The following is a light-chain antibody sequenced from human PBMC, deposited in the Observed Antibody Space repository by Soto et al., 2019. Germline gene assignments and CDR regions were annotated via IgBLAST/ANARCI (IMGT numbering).Light chain of an antibody. CDR1: SSDVGGYNY. CDR2: DVS. CDR3: SSYTSTSTPYV. Sequence: QSVLTQPASVSGSPGQSITISCTGTSSDVGGYNYVSWYQQHPGKAPKVMIYDVSNRPSGVSNRFSGSKSGNTASLTISGLQAEDEADYYCSSYTSTSTPYVCGTGTKVTVL. J-gene: IGLJ1*01. V-gene: IGLV2-14*01.